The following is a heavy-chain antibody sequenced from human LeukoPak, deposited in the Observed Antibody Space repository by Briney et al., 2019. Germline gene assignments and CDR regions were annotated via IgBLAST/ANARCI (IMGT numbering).Heavy chain of an antibody. J-gene: IGHJ4*02. Sequence: GASVKVSCKVSGYTLSELSMHWVRQAPGKGLEWMGGFDLEDSKTIYAQKFQGRVTMTEDTSTNTAYMELSSLRSEDTAVYYCATDDYSSNWFDYWGQGTLVTVSS. V-gene: IGHV1-24*01. CDR1: GYTLSELS. D-gene: IGHD6-13*01. CDR3: ATDDYSSNWFDY. CDR2: FDLEDSKT.